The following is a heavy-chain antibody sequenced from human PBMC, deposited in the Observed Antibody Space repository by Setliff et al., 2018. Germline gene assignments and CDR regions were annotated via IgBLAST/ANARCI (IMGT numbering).Heavy chain of an antibody. D-gene: IGHD2-15*01. Sequence: ASVKVSCKASGYTFTTYAIHWVRQAPGQRLEWMGWINAGNGHTKYSQNLQGRVTMTTDTSTSTAYMELRSLRSDDTAVYYCARDRRNIVVAVVNAAFDIWGQGTMVTVS. CDR3: ARDRRNIVVAVVNAAFDI. CDR1: GYTFTTYA. CDR2: INAGNGHT. J-gene: IGHJ3*02. V-gene: IGHV1-3*01.